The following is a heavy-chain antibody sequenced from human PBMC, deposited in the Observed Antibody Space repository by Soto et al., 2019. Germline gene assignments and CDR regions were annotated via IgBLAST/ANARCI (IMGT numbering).Heavy chain of an antibody. CDR1: GVTFSSYA. D-gene: IGHD2-2*01. CDR3: ARDEGYCSSTSCYLWWFDP. J-gene: IGHJ5*02. V-gene: IGHV1-69*01. Sequence: QVQLVQSGAEVKKPGSSVNVSCKASGVTFSSYAISWVRQAPGQGLEWMGGIIPIFGTANYAQKFQGRVTITADESTSTAYMELSSLRPEDTAVYYCARDEGYCSSTSCYLWWFDPWGQGTLVTVSS. CDR2: IIPIFGTA.